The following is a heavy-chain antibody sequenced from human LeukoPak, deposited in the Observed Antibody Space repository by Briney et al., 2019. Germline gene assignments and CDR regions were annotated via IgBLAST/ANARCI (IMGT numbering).Heavy chain of an antibody. CDR3: AKAKYSSGWYHFDY. CDR2: ISGSGGST. Sequence: QAGGSLRLSCAASGFTFSTYAMTWVRQAPGKGLECVSGISGSGGSTYYADSVKGRFTISRDNSKNTLYLQMNSLRAEDTAVYYCAKAKYSSGWYHFDYWGQGALVTVSS. D-gene: IGHD6-19*01. V-gene: IGHV3-23*01. J-gene: IGHJ4*02. CDR1: GFTFSTYA.